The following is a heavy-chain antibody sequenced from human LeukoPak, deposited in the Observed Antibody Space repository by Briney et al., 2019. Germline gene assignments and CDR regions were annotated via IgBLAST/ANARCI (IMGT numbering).Heavy chain of an antibody. CDR2: INHSGST. Sequence: SETLSLTCAVYGGSFSGYYWSWIRQPPGKGLEWIGEINHSGSTNYNPSLKSRVTISVDTSKNQFSLKLSSVTAADTAVYYCARGTIFGVVYYYYYMDVWGKGTTVTVSS. CDR3: ARGTIFGVVYYYYYMDV. D-gene: IGHD3-3*01. J-gene: IGHJ6*03. V-gene: IGHV4-34*01. CDR1: GGSFSGYY.